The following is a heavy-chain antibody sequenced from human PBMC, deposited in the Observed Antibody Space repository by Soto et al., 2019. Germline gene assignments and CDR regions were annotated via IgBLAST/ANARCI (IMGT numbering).Heavy chain of an antibody. CDR3: AGDAGGRGNGAFDI. CDR1: GGSISTYY. D-gene: IGHD3-16*01. Sequence: QVQLQESGPGLVKPSETLSLTCTVSGGSISTYYWSWMRQPPGKGLEWIGYIYYSGSTNSNPSLKSRVTKSEDPSKNQRSLKLSSVTAADTAVYYCAGDAGGRGNGAFDIWGQGTMVTVSS. V-gene: IGHV4-59*01. J-gene: IGHJ3*02. CDR2: IYYSGST.